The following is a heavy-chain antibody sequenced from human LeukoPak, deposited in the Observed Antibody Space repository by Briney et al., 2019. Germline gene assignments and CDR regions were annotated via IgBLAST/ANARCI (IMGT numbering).Heavy chain of an antibody. CDR3: ANALYSRAWNK. D-gene: IGHD6-19*01. Sequence: PGGSLRLSCEASGFTFSGYDRHWVRQAPGKGLEWVAFISNDGSNKYHADSVKDRFTISRDNSKSTLYLQMNSLRGEDTAVYYCANALYSRAWNKWGQGTLVTVSS. CDR1: GFTFSGYD. CDR2: ISNDGSNK. V-gene: IGHV3-30*18. J-gene: IGHJ4*02.